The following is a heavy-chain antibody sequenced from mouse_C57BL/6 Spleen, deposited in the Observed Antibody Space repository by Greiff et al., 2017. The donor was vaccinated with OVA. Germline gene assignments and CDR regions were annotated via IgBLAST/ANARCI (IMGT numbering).Heavy chain of an antibody. J-gene: IGHJ1*03. CDR1: GYAFTNYL. CDR2: INPGSGGT. V-gene: IGHV1-54*01. D-gene: IGHD2-2*01. CDR3: ARYDGYYRYFDV. Sequence: VQLQQSGAELVRPGTSVKVSCKASGYAFTNYLIEWVKQRPGQGLEWIGVINPGSGGTNYNEKFKGKATLTADKSSSTAYMQLSSLTSEDSAVYFCARYDGYYRYFDVWGTGTTVTVSS.